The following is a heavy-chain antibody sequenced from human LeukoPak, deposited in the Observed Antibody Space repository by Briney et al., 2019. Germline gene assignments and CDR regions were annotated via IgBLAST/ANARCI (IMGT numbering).Heavy chain of an antibody. CDR3: ARGGDSSGFIDY. V-gene: IGHV1-3*03. Sequence: ASVKVSCKASGYTFTSYATHWVRQAPGQRLEWMGWINAGNGNTKYSQEFQGRVTITRDTSASTAYMELSSLRSEDMAVYYCARGGDSSGFIDYWGQGTLVTVSS. CDR2: INAGNGNT. J-gene: IGHJ4*02. CDR1: GYTFTSYA. D-gene: IGHD3-22*01.